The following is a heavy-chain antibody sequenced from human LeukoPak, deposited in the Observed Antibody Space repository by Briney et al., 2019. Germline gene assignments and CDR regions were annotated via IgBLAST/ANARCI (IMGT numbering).Heavy chain of an antibody. V-gene: IGHV3-74*01. Sequence: GGSLRLSCAAPGFTFSSYWMNWVRQAPGKGLVWVSRIASDGSSTTYADSVKGRFSISRDNAKNTLYLRMNSLRVEDTAVYYCARGRPHGNDYWGQGTLVTVSS. CDR3: ARGRPHGNDY. CDR2: IASDGSST. J-gene: IGHJ4*02. CDR1: GFTFSSYW. D-gene: IGHD4-23*01.